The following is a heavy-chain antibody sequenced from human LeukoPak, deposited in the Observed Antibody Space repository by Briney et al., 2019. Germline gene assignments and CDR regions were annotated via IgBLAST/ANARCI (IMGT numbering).Heavy chain of an antibody. CDR3: ANFRNYFDWLPVDY. D-gene: IGHD3-9*01. CDR2: ISGSGGST. J-gene: IGHJ4*02. CDR1: GVTFSSYA. Sequence: GGSLRLSCAASGVTFSSYARSWVRQAPGKGLEWVSAISGSGGSTYYSYSVKGGFTISRDNSRNTLYLQMNRLRAEDTPVYYRANFRNYFDWLPVDYWGQGTLVTVSS. V-gene: IGHV3-23*01.